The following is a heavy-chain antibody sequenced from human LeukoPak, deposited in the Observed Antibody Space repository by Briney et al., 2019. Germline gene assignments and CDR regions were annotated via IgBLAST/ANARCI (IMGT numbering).Heavy chain of an antibody. CDR3: ARVGGDSSAYYFFPIVY. CDR2: IYYSGST. V-gene: IGHV4-31*03. D-gene: IGHD3-22*01. Sequence: SETLSLTCTVSGGSISSGGYYWSWIRQHPGKGLEWIGYIYYSGSTYYNPSLKSRVTISVDTSKNQFSLKLSSVTAADTTVYYCARVGGDSSAYYFFPIVYWGQGTLVTVSS. J-gene: IGHJ4*02. CDR1: GGSISSGGYY.